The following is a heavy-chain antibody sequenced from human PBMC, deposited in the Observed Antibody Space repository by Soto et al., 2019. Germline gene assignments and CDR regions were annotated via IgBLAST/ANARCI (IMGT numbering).Heavy chain of an antibody. V-gene: IGHV3-33*01. CDR3: ARYGISVTPFRRYLVY. CDR1: GSIFTGYG. J-gene: IGHJ4*02. CDR2: IWFDGSNK. Sequence: GGSLRLSCAASGSIFTGYGMHWVRQAPGKGLEWVAVIWFDGSNKYYADSVKGRFTISRDNSKNMLYLQMNSLRVEDTAVYYCARYGISVTPFRRYLVYSCQAPLVTVSS. D-gene: IGHD1-26*01.